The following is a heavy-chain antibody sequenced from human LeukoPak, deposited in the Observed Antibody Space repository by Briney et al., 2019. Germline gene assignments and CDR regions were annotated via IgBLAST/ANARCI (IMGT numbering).Heavy chain of an antibody. J-gene: IGHJ4*02. V-gene: IGHV1-8*01. CDR1: GYTFTSYD. CDR3: ARGSYYDSSGYYLGLSY. CDR2: SNPNSGNA. D-gene: IGHD3-22*01. Sequence: ASGKVSCKASGYTFTSYDINWGRQATGQGLEWVGWSNPNSGNAGSSKTFKGRVTMTRSTSTSTAYMELSSFSSEDTAVYYWARGSYYDSSGYYLGLSYWGQATLVTVSS.